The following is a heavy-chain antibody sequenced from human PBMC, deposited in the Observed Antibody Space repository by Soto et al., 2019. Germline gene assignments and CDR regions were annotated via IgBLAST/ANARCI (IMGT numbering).Heavy chain of an antibody. Sequence: LKISCKGSGYSFTSYWIGWVRQMPGKGLEWMGIIYPGDSDTRYSPSFQGQVTISADKSISTAYLQWSSLKASDTAMYYCARQSRDGYNRGDDAFDIWGQGTMVTVSS. CDR2: IYPGDSDT. CDR1: GYSFTSYW. CDR3: ARQSRDGYNRGDDAFDI. J-gene: IGHJ3*02. D-gene: IGHD5-12*01. V-gene: IGHV5-51*01.